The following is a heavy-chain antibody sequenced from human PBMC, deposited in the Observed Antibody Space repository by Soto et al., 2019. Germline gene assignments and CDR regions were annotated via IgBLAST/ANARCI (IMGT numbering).Heavy chain of an antibody. CDR1: GFTFSNYA. D-gene: IGHD3-10*01. J-gene: IGHJ4*02. Sequence: PGGSLRLSCAASGFTFSNYAMSWVRQAPGKGLEWVSGISGSGGSTYYADSVKGRFTISRDNSKNTLYLQMNSLRAQDTAVYYCAKEISNYGPYYFDYWGQGTLVTVSS. CDR2: ISGSGGST. CDR3: AKEISNYGPYYFDY. V-gene: IGHV3-23*01.